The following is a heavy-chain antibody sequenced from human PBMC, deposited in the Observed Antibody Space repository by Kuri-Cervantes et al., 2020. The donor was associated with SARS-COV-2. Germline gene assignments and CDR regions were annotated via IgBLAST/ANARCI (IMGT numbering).Heavy chain of an antibody. D-gene: IGHD1-26*01. CDR3: VKENSGRAPLMDV. J-gene: IGHJ6*02. Sequence: GGSLRLSCAASGFIFSSYGMNWVRQAPGKGLEWVSTISEGGGVTYYADSVMGRFTILRDNSKNTLYLQMNSLRADDTAVYYCVKENSGRAPLMDVWGQGTTVTVSS. V-gene: IGHV3-23*01. CDR2: ISEGGGVT. CDR1: GFIFSSYG.